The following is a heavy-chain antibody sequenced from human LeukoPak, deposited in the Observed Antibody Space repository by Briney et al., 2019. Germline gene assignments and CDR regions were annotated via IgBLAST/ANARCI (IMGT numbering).Heavy chain of an antibody. V-gene: IGHV1-8*01. D-gene: IGHD2-15*01. J-gene: IGHJ3*01. Sequence: GASVKVSCKASGYTFTSYDINWVRQATGQGLEWMGWMNPNSGNTGYAQKFQGRVTMTRNTSISTAYMELSSLRSEDTAVYYCARGVKAVNDRWAIGRRLYCSGGSCYDWFDPWGQGTMVTVSS. CDR3: ARGVKAVNDRWAIGRRLYCSGGSCYDWFDP. CDR1: GYTFTSYD. CDR2: MNPNSGNT.